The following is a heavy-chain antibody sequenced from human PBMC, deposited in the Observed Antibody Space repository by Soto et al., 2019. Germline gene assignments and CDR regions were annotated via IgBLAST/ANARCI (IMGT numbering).Heavy chain of an antibody. CDR2: INPSGGST. D-gene: IGHD3-10*01. J-gene: IGHJ4*02. V-gene: IGHV1-46*01. Sequence: ASVKVSCKASGYTFTSYYMHWVRQAPGQGLEWMGIINPSGGSTSYAQKFQGRVTMTRDTSTSTVYMELSSLRAEATAVYYCARGGFGTTIGFSEDYFDYWGQGSLVTVSS. CDR3: ARGGFGTTIGFSEDYFDY. CDR1: GYTFTSYY.